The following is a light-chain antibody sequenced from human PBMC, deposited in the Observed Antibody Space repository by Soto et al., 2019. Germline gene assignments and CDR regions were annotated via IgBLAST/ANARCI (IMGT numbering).Light chain of an antibody. J-gene: IGKJ1*01. CDR2: GAS. V-gene: IGKV3-20*01. Sequence: ESVLTQSPGTLSLSPGERATLSCRASQSGSSTYLAWYQQKPGQAPRLLIYGASSRATGIPDRFSGSGSGTDFTLTISRLEPEDFAVYYCQQYGSSPWTFGQGTKV. CDR3: QQYGSSPWT. CDR1: QSGSSTY.